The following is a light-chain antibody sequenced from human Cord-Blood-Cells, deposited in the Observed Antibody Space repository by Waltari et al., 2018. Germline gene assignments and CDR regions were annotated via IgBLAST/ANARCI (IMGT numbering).Light chain of an antibody. J-gene: IGKJ4*01. Sequence: DIQLTQSPYFLSASVGDTVNITCRASQGISSYLAWYQQKPGKAPKLLIYAASTLQSGVPSRFSGSGSGTEFTLTISSLQPEDFATYYCQQLNSYPLTCGGGTKVEIK. CDR1: QGISSY. CDR3: QQLNSYPLT. V-gene: IGKV1-9*01. CDR2: AAS.